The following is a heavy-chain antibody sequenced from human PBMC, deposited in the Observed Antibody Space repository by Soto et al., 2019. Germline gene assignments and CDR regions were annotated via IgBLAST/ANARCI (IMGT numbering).Heavy chain of an antibody. CDR2: IKSKTNGETT. CDR3: VTVPEYYNELTGLWYDMDV. D-gene: IGHD3-9*01. Sequence: EVQLVESGGGLVKPGGSLRLSCAASGFAFRNAMMSWVRQAPGKGLEWVGRIKSKTNGETTDYAAPVKGRFTISRDDSKTTLYLQMRSLRMEDTAVYYCVTVPEYYNELTGLWYDMDVWGQGTTVSVSS. V-gene: IGHV3-15*01. J-gene: IGHJ6*02. CDR1: GFAFRNAM.